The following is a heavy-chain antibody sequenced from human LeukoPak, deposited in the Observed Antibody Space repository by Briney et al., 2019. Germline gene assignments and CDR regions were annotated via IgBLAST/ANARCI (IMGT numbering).Heavy chain of an antibody. J-gene: IGHJ4*02. CDR3: ARSRLWFGELLLGGAFDY. CDR2: IYHSGST. D-gene: IGHD3-10*01. V-gene: IGHV4-30-2*01. Sequence: PSQTLSLTCTVSGGSISSGGYYWSWIRQPPGKGLEWIGYIYHSGSTYYNPSLKSRVTISVDTSKNQFSLKLSSVTAADTAVYYCARSRLWFGELLLGGAFDYWGQGTLVTVSS. CDR1: GGSISSGGYY.